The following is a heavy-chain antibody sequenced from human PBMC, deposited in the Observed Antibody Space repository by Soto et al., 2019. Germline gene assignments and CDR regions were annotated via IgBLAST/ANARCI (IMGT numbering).Heavy chain of an antibody. D-gene: IGHD1-26*01. CDR3: ARVGAVGDYFDY. CDR1: GFTFSSYA. CDR2: ISYDGSNK. V-gene: IGHV3-30-3*01. Sequence: QVQLVESGGGVVQPGRSLRLSCAASGFTFSSYAMHWVRQAPGKGLEWLAVISYDGSNKYYADSVKGRFTISRDNSKNTLYLQMNSLRAEDTAVYYCARVGAVGDYFDYWGQGTLVTVSS. J-gene: IGHJ4*02.